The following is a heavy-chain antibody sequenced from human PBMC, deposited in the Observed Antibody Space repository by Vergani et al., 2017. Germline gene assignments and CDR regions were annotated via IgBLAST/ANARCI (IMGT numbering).Heavy chain of an antibody. D-gene: IGHD6-19*01. Sequence: EVQLLESGGGLVQPGGSLRLSCAASGFTFSSYAMSWVRQAPGKGLEWVSAISGSGGSTYYADSVKGRVTISRDKSKKTLYPQRNSLRAEDTAVYYCAKDDYSSGWYGSGNYWGQGTLVTVSS. CDR2: ISGSGGST. J-gene: IGHJ4*02. CDR3: AKDDYSSGWYGSGNY. V-gene: IGHV3-23*01. CDR1: GFTFSSYA.